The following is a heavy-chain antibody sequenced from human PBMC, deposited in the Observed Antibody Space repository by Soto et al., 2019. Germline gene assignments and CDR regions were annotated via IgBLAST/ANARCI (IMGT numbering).Heavy chain of an antibody. V-gene: IGHV4-59*01. CDR2: ISYSGST. D-gene: IGHD6-13*01. Sequence: SETLSLTCAVSGGSISSNFWTWIRQPPGKGLDWIGYISYSGSTNYNPSLKSRVTISVDRSNNQLSLKLTSVTAADTAVYYCARNGGYTSSLVDWGQGTLVTVSS. J-gene: IGHJ4*02. CDR3: ARNGGYTSSLVD. CDR1: GGSISSNF.